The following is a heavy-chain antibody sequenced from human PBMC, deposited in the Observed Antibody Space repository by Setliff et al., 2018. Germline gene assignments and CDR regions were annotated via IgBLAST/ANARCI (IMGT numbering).Heavy chain of an antibody. J-gene: IGHJ4*02. CDR3: AKCTSWDSHYPYFDY. V-gene: IGHV3-23*03. Sequence: GSLRLFCAGSGFAFSTYAVSWVRQAPGKGLEWVSIFYDSRGDTYYADSVKGRFTVSKDNSKNTMYLQMNSLRDEDTAIYFCAKCTSWDSHYPYFDYWGQGALVTVSS. CDR1: GFAFSTYA. CDR2: FYDSRGDT. D-gene: IGHD4-4*01.